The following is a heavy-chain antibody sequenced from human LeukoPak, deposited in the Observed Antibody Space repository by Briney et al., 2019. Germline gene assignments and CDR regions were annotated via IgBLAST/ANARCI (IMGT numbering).Heavy chain of an antibody. CDR3: AKRVVIKSTDYFYYYIHV. D-gene: IGHD3-3*01. J-gene: IGHJ6*03. V-gene: IGHV3-30*02. CDR2: IRYDGSNK. Sequence: SGGSLTLSCEASGFSFSDYGMHWVRQAPGKGLEWLAFIRYDGSNKYYADSVKGRFTVSRDNSQSTLYLQMNSLRVEDTAVYYCAKRVVIKSTDYFYYYIHVWGKGTTVTVSS. CDR1: GFSFSDYG.